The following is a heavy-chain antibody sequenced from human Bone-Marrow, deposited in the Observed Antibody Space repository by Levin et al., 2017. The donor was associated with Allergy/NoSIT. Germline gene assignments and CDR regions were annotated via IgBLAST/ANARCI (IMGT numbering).Heavy chain of an antibody. J-gene: IGHJ5*02. CDR1: GGSIGNYY. V-gene: IGHV4-59*01. Sequence: ASETLSLTCTVSGGSIGNYYWAWIRQSPGKGLQYIGYIYYTGSTNYNPSLRSRLTISLDTSKNQFSLELTSVTAADTAVYFCARAGNNWDRIWFDPWGQGTLVTVSS. CDR3: ARAGNNWDRIWFDP. D-gene: IGHD1-1*01. CDR2: IYYTGST.